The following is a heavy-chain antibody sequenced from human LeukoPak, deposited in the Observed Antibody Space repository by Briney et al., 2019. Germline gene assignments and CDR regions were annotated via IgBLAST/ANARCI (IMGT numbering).Heavy chain of an antibody. CDR3: TTLYSGAMDY. Sequence: PGGSLRLCCAASGFSFNTYWMYWVRHVPEKGLVWVSRIKTDGSSTSYADSVKGRFTISRDNAKNTLYLQMNSLRAEDTAVYYCTTLYSGAMDYWGQGTLFTVSS. V-gene: IGHV3-74*01. J-gene: IGHJ4*02. D-gene: IGHD1-26*01. CDR1: GFSFNTYW. CDR2: IKTDGSST.